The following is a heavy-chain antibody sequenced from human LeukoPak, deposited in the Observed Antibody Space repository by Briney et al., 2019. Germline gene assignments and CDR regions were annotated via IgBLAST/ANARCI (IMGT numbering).Heavy chain of an antibody. Sequence: GGSLRLSCAASGFTFSAYAMSWVRQAPGKGLEWVSAMSGSGGSTYYADSVKGRFTISRDNSKNTLYLQMNSLRAEDTAVYFCAKLDYYDTHWGQGTLVTVSS. D-gene: IGHD3-22*01. J-gene: IGHJ4*02. CDR1: GFTFSAYA. CDR3: AKLDYYDTH. CDR2: MSGSGGST. V-gene: IGHV3-23*01.